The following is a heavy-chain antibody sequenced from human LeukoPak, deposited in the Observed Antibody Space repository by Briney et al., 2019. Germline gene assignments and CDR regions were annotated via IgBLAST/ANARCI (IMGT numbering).Heavy chain of an antibody. CDR3: ASRDYDFWSGYYTAYY. CDR2: INHSGST. D-gene: IGHD3-3*01. Sequence: PSETLSLTCVVYGGSFSGYYWSWIRQPPGKGLEWIGEINHSGSTNYNPSLKSRVTISVDTSKNKFSLKLSSVTAADTAVYYCASRDYDFWSGYYTAYYWGQGTLVTVSS. J-gene: IGHJ4*02. V-gene: IGHV4-34*01. CDR1: GGSFSGYY.